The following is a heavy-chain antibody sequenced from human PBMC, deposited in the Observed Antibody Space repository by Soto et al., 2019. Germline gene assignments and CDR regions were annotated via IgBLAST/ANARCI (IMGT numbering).Heavy chain of an antibody. V-gene: IGHV4-39*01. CDR3: ASHDFYDGSGYYSHFPH. D-gene: IGHD3-22*01. Sequence: QLQLQESGPGLMKPSETLSLTCTVSGGSIRGSSHYWGWIRQPPGKGPEWIASMYYSGNSFYNPSLKIRVTIPANTSKNQFSLRLTSVTAADTAVYYCASHDFYDGSGYYSHFPHWGQGTLVTVSS. J-gene: IGHJ1*01. CDR1: GGSIRGSSHY. CDR2: MYYSGNS.